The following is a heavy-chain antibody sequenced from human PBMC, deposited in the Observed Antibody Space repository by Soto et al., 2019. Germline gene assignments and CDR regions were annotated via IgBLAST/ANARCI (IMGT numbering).Heavy chain of an antibody. Sequence: EVQLVESGGGLVKPGGSLRLSCAASGFTFSSYSMNWVRQPPGKGLEWVSSISSSSSYIYYADSVKGRFTISRDNAKNSLYLEMNSLRAEDTAVYYCASEGIAVAEYAFDIWGQGTMVTVSS. D-gene: IGHD6-19*01. CDR1: GFTFSSYS. V-gene: IGHV3-21*01. J-gene: IGHJ3*02. CDR3: ASEGIAVAEYAFDI. CDR2: ISSSSSYI.